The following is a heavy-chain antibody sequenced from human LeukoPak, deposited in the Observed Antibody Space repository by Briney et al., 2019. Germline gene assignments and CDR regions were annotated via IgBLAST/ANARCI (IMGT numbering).Heavy chain of an antibody. CDR3: ARVSGGNDYVWGSYRYTDNWFDP. CDR2: IYYSGST. CDR1: GGSISSYY. J-gene: IGHJ5*02. D-gene: IGHD3-16*02. V-gene: IGHV4-59*01. Sequence: SETLSLTCTVSGGSISSYYWSWIRQPPGKGLEWIGYIYYSGSTNYNPSLKSRVTISVDTSKNQFSLKLSSVTAADTAVSYCARVSGGNDYVWGSYRYTDNWFDPWGQGTLVTVSS.